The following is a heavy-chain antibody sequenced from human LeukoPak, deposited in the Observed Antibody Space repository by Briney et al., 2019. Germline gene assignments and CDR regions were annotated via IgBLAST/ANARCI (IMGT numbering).Heavy chain of an antibody. D-gene: IGHD5-12*01. CDR1: GGSFSGYY. V-gene: IGHV4-34*01. J-gene: IGHJ4*02. Sequence: PSETLSLTCAVYGGSFSGYYWSWIRQPPGKGLEWIGEINHSGSTNYNPSLKSQVTISVDTSKNQFSLKLSSVTAADTAVYYCARKASPYSLVATLYYFDYWGQGTLVTVSS. CDR2: INHSGST. CDR3: ARKASPYSLVATLYYFDY.